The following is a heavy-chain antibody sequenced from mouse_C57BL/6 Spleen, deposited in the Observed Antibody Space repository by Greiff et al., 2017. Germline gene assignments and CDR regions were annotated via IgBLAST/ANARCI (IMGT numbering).Heavy chain of an antibody. Sequence: VKLVESGPGLVQPSQSLSITCTVSGFSLTSYGVHWVRQSPGKGLEWLGVIWSGGSTDYNAAFISRLSISKDNSKSQVFFKMNSLQADDTAIYYCARNWGPFPYAMDDWGQGTSVTVSS. CDR2: IWSGGST. J-gene: IGHJ4*01. CDR1: GFSLTSYG. CDR3: ARNWGPFPYAMDD. V-gene: IGHV2-2*01.